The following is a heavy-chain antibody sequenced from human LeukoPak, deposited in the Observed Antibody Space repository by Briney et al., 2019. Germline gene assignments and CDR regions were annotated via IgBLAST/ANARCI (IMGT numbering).Heavy chain of an antibody. J-gene: IGHJ4*02. CDR1: GYTFTDYY. D-gene: IGHD1-1*01. CDR2: INPNSGGT. Sequence: ASVKVSCKPSGYTFTDYYMHWVRQAPGQGLEWMGWINPNSGGTNYAQKFQGRVTMTRDTSISTAYMELSRLRSDDTAVYYCARGKSRTKDLDYWGQGTLVTVSS. V-gene: IGHV1-2*02. CDR3: ARGKSRTKDLDY.